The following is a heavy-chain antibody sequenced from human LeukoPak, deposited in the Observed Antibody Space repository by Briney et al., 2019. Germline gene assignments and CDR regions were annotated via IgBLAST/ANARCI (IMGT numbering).Heavy chain of an antibody. CDR3: ARDSLSAGSRFAFDI. CDR1: GGSISSGGYY. J-gene: IGHJ3*02. V-gene: IGHV4-31*03. CDR2: IYYSGST. Sequence: PSETPSLTCTVSGGSISSGGYYWSWIRQHPGKGLEWIGYIYYSGSTYYNPSLKSRVTISVDTSKNQFSLKLSSVTAADTAVYYCARDSLSAGSRFAFDIWGQGTMVTVSS. D-gene: IGHD2-2*01.